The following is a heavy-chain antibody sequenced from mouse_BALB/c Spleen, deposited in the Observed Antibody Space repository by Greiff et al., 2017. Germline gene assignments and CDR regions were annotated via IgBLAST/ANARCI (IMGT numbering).Heavy chain of an antibody. CDR3: ARYYYGYYYAMDY. Sequence: EVQLQESGAELVKPGASVKLSCTASGFNIKDTYMHWVKQRPEQGLEWIGEILPGSGSTNYNEKFKGKATFTADTSSNTAYMQLSSLTSEDSAVYYCARYYYGYYYAMDYWGQGTSVTVSS. J-gene: IGHJ4*01. CDR1: GFNIKDTY. CDR2: ILPGSGST. D-gene: IGHD1-2*01. V-gene: IGHV14-3*02.